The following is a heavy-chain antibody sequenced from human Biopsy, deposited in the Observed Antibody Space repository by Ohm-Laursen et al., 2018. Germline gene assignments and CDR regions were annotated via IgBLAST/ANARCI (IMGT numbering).Heavy chain of an antibody. V-gene: IGHV4-59*01. J-gene: IGHJ4*02. D-gene: IGHD1-26*01. Sequence: PSETLSLTCTVSGDSIYNFFWSWIRKPPGKGLEWIGYIYYSGSTNYNPSLKSRVTISVDRSKNHFSLELSSVTAADTAVYYCARVGVGAPSIDYFDSWGQGALVTVSS. CDR1: GDSIYNFF. CDR3: ARVGVGAPSIDYFDS. CDR2: IYYSGST.